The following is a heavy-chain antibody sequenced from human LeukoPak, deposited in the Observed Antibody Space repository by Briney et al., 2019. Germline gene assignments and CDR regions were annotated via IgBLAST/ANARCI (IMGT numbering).Heavy chain of an antibody. D-gene: IGHD2-2*01. Sequence: KPSETLSLTCTVSGGSVSSGTYYWSWIRQPPGKGLGWIGYIYYNENTNYNPSLKSRVTISVDTSKNQFSLKLSSVTAADTAMYFCARVCSGTSCNGTPFDYWGQGTRVTVSS. J-gene: IGHJ4*02. V-gene: IGHV4-61*01. CDR3: ARVCSGTSCNGTPFDY. CDR1: GGSVSSGTYY. CDR2: IYYNENT.